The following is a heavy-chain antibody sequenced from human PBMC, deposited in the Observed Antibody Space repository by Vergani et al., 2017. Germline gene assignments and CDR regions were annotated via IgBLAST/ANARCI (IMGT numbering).Heavy chain of an antibody. V-gene: IGHV3-33*01. J-gene: IGHJ6*03. CDR2: IYYDGSKK. Sequence: QVQLVESGGGVVQPGRSLRLSCTSSGFTFSTYAMHWVRQAPGKGLGWVAIIYYDGSKKYYADSVKGRFTISRDNSRNTLDLLMSSLRAEDTAIYYCVREGSYCGSTTCRNPSYVYYYHMDVWGEGTTVTVSS. D-gene: IGHD2-21*01. CDR1: GFTFSTYA. CDR3: VREGSYCGSTTCRNPSYVYYYHMDV.